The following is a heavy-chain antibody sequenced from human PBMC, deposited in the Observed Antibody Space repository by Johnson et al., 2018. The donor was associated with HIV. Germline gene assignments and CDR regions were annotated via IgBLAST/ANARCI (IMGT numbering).Heavy chain of an antibody. CDR3: GSLGAGHQKWAFEI. CDR2: INHDVSAI. Sequence: VQLVESGGGLVQPGGSLRLSCAASGFTFSSYWMSWVRQAPGKGPEWVANINHDVSAIQYADPVKGRFTISRDNAKRSLFLQMNSLRVEDTAVYFCGSLGAGHQKWAFEICGHGTMVTVSS. V-gene: IGHV3-7*01. D-gene: IGHD3-16*01. CDR1: GFTFSSYW. J-gene: IGHJ3*02.